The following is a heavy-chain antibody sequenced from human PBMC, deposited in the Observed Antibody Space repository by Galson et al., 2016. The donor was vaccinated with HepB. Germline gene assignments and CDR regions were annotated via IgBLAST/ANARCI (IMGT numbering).Heavy chain of an antibody. CDR2: ISYGGTT. CDR3: ARDGGFRSGYALQN. D-gene: IGHD5-18*01. V-gene: IGHV4-31*03. J-gene: IGHJ1*01. CDR1: GDSITADGYY. Sequence: QVQLQESGPGLVKPSQTLSLTCSVSGDSITADGYYWSWIRQHPGKGLEFLGYISYGGTTYSNPSLKSRLTISVDTAKNPSSLKFSPVTAADTAMYFWARDGGFRSGYALQNWGQGTQVIVSS.